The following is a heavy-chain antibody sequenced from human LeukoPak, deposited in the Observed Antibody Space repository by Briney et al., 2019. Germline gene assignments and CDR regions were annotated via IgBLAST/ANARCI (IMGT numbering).Heavy chain of an antibody. V-gene: IGHV3-48*04. D-gene: IGHD6-19*01. Sequence: GGSLRLSCAASGLTFSSYAMCWVRQAPGKGLEWVSYISSSGSTIYYADSVKGRFTISRDNARNSLYLQMNSLRAEDTAVYYCTRFYRDSVGWYEGRHYWGQGTLVTVSS. CDR2: ISSSGSTI. CDR1: GLTFSSYA. CDR3: TRFYRDSVGWYEGRHY. J-gene: IGHJ4*02.